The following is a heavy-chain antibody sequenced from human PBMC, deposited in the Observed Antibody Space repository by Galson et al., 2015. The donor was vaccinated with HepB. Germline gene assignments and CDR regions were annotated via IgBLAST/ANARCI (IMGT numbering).Heavy chain of an antibody. V-gene: IGHV3-23*01. CDR2: ISGSGRST. Sequence: SLRLSCAASGFTFSNYVMTWVRQAPGKGLEWVSAISGSGRSTYYGDSVKGRFTISRDNSKNTLHLQMSSLRADDTAVYYCAKSGITVAGEYNAFDPWGQGTLVTVSS. CDR3: AKSGITVAGEYNAFDP. CDR1: GFTFSNYV. J-gene: IGHJ5*02. D-gene: IGHD6-19*01.